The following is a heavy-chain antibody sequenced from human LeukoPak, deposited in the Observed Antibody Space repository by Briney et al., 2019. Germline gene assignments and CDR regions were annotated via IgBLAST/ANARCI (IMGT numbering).Heavy chain of an antibody. CDR2: VNPYSGDR. J-gene: IGHJ4*02. Sequence: GASVTVSFKSSVYTFTIYHINWVRHAPGQGLEWLGWVNPYSGDRGYAQKFQGRLSITSDTSISTAYMELGSLRSDNTAVYFWARTTSLTASGYDYWGQGTLVTVSS. CDR1: VYTFTIYH. CDR3: ARTTSLTASGYDY. V-gene: IGHV1-8*03. D-gene: IGHD2-21*02.